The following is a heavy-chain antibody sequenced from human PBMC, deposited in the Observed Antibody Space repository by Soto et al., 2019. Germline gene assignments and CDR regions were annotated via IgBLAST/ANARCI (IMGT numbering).Heavy chain of an antibody. CDR1: EFTFSDYY. V-gene: IGHV3-11*05. J-gene: IGHJ6*02. Sequence: QAQLLQSGGGLVKPGGSLRLSCAASEFTFSDYYMGWIRQAPGKGLEWIAYIGRRGNYTNYADSVEGRFTISRDNAKNSVYLQMNSLRVEDTATYFCARDSDNTATTGYYGMDVWGQGTTVIVSS. CDR2: IGRRGNYT. CDR3: ARDSDNTATTGYYGMDV. D-gene: IGHD1-1*01.